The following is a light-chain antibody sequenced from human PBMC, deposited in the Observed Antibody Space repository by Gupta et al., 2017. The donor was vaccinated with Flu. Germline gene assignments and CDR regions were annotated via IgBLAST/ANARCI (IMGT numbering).Light chain of an antibody. CDR2: GNS. CDR3: QSYDSSLSAGV. V-gene: IGLV1-40*01. J-gene: IGLJ3*02. Sequence: QSVLTQPPSVSGAPGQRVTISCTGSSSNIGADYDVHWYQQIPGAAPKLLIYGNSHRPSGVPDRFSGSRSATSASLAISGLQAEDEAEYYCQSYDSSLSAGVFGGGTKLTVL. CDR1: SSNIGADYD.